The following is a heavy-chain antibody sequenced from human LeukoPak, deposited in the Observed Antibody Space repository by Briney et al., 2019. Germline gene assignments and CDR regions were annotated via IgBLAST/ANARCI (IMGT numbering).Heavy chain of an antibody. Sequence: PSETLSLTRAVSGGSVSSIDFSWSWIRQPPGKGLEWIGYIHHSGSTYYNPSLKSRVTISVDRSKSHFSLKLSSVTAADTAVYYCARGGVGASMDVWGQGTTVTVSS. CDR1: GGSVSSIDFS. V-gene: IGHV4-30-2*01. CDR2: IHHSGST. J-gene: IGHJ6*02. CDR3: ARGGVGASMDV. D-gene: IGHD1-26*01.